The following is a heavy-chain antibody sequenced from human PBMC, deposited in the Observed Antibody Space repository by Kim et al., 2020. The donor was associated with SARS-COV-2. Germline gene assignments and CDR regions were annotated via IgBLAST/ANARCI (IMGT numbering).Heavy chain of an antibody. CDR3: ANYYDPGGYYDGKFDY. CDR1: GYIFSNYP. J-gene: IGHJ4*01. D-gene: IGHD3-22*01. CDR2: INAGDGDT. V-gene: IGHV1-3*01. Sequence: ASVKVSCKASGYIFSNYPIHWVRQAPGQRLEWMGWINAGDGDTKYSQKFQGRVTITRDTSARIVYMELSSLTSEDAAVYYCANYYDPGGYYDGKFDYWGQGTLVTVSS.